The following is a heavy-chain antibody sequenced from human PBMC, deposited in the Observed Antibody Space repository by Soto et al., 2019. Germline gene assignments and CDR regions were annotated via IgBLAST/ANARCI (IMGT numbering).Heavy chain of an antibody. CDR3: ARDSGYDFIAFDRYYGMDV. D-gene: IGHD5-12*01. CDR2: IYHSGST. Sequence: SETLSLTCAVSGGSISSSNWWSWVRQPPGKGLEWIGEIYHSGSTNYNPSLKSRVTISVDKSKNQFSLKLSSVTAADTAVYYCARDSGYDFIAFDRYYGMDVWGQGTTVTVSS. CDR1: GGSISSSNW. J-gene: IGHJ6*02. V-gene: IGHV4-4*02.